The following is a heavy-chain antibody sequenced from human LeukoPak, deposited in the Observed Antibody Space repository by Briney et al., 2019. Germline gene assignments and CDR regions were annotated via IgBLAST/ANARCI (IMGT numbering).Heavy chain of an antibody. D-gene: IGHD2-15*01. J-gene: IGHJ6*02. Sequence: GASLQISCKGSGYSFTSYWIGWVRQMPGKGLEWMGIIYPGDSDTRYSPSFQGQVTISADKSISTAYLQWSSLKASDTAMYYCARWAYCSGGSCYSPTPTYYYYGMDVWGQGTTVTVSS. CDR2: IYPGDSDT. V-gene: IGHV5-51*01. CDR1: GYSFTSYW. CDR3: ARWAYCSGGSCYSPTPTYYYYGMDV.